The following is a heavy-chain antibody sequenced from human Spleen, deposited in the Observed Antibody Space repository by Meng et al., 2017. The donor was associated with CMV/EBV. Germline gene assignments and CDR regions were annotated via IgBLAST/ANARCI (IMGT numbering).Heavy chain of an antibody. CDR1: GYSFSRYW. CDR2: IYPGDSDA. CDR3: ARHAPLYYQDITGFYYDYFDS. J-gene: IGHJ4*02. D-gene: IGHD3-22*01. Sequence: GESLKISCKGFGYSFSRYWIGWVRQTPGKDLEWMGFIYPGDSDATYSPSFQGQVTISADKSISTAYLQWSSLEASDIAVYYCARHAPLYYQDITGFYYDYFDSWGQGTLVTVSS. V-gene: IGHV5-51*01.